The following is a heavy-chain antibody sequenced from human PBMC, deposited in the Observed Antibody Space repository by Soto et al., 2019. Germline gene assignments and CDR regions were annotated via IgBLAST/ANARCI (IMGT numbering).Heavy chain of an antibody. CDR3: VKEGGMKYFDF. V-gene: IGHV3-9*01. CDR2: VTWNSVAT. J-gene: IGHJ2*01. Sequence: EVQLVESGGGLVQPGRSLRLSCTASGFIFDNHAMHLVQQAPGKGLEWVAGVTWNSVATGYADSVKGRFTISRDNAKNSLYLQMNSLSAEDTAVYFCVKEGGMKYFDFWGRGTVVTVSS. D-gene: IGHD3-16*01. CDR1: GFIFDNHA.